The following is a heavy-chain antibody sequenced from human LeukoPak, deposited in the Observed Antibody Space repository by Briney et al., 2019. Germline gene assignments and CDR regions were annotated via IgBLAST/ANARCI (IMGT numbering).Heavy chain of an antibody. CDR2: ITSTSSVI. CDR3: AVSAAALFDP. V-gene: IGHV3-48*01. Sequence: GGSLRLSCGASGFTFNTYSMNWVRQAPGKGLEWVSYITSTSSVIYYADSVKGRFTISRDNAKNSLYLQMNSLRADDTAVYYCAVSAAALFDPWGQGTLVTVSS. J-gene: IGHJ5*02. D-gene: IGHD6-6*01. CDR1: GFTFNTYS.